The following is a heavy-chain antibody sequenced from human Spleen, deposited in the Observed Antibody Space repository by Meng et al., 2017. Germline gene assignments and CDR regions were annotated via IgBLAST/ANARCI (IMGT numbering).Heavy chain of an antibody. CDR2: IYVVGTT. CDR3: ARGNEWFNFDGSDI. Sequence: AETLSLTCTVAGDSISRYYWSWIRQPAGKGREWIGRIYVVGTTDYNPPPKSRVTMSVDTSKNQVSLKLNSVTAADTAVYYCARGNEWFNFDGSDIWGPGTLVTVSS. D-gene: IGHD3-3*01. J-gene: IGHJ3*02. V-gene: IGHV4-4*07. CDR1: GDSISRYY.